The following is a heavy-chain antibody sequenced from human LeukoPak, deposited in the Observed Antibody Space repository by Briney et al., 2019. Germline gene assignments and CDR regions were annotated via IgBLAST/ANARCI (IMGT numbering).Heavy chain of an antibody. V-gene: IGHV3-30*02. Sequence: GGSLRLSCAASGFAFSNYGIHWIRQSPGKGLEWVAFIRYDGNNEWYADSVKGRFGLSRDNSRNTAYIQLNSLRPDDTAVYYCAKEDARVSTSNSDFDYWGQGTLVTVSS. CDR2: IRYDGNNE. CDR3: AKEDARVSTSNSDFDY. CDR1: GFAFSNYG. D-gene: IGHD4-23*01. J-gene: IGHJ4*02.